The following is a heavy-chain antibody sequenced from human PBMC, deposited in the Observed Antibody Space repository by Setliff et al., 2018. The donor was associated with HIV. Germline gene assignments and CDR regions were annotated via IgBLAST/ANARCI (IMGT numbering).Heavy chain of an antibody. CDR2: INPNSGGT. CDR3: ARLPYSSGWYLDY. CDR1: GYTFTGYY. V-gene: IGHV1-2*02. Sequence: ASVKVSCKASGYTFTGYYMHWVRQAPGQGLAWMGWINPNSGGTTYAQKFQGRVTMNRDTSISTAYMEVSRLSSDDTAVYYCARLPYSSGWYLDYWGQGTLVTVSS. D-gene: IGHD6-19*01. J-gene: IGHJ4*02.